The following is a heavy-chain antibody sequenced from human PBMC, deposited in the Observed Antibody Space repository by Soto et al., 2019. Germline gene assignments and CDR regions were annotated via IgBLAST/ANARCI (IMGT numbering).Heavy chain of an antibody. CDR2: ISGSGGST. Sequence: PGGSLRLSCAASGFTFSSYAMSWVRQAPGEGLEWVSAISGSGGSTYYADSVKGRFTISRDNSKNTLYLQMNSLRAEDTAVYYCPRSRSATTYYYYGMDVWGQGTTVTVSS. J-gene: IGHJ6*02. CDR3: PRSRSATTYYYYGMDV. V-gene: IGHV3-23*01. CDR1: GFTFSSYA. D-gene: IGHD2-15*01.